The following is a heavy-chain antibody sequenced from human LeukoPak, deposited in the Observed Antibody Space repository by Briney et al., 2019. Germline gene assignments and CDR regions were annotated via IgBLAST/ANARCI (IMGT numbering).Heavy chain of an antibody. CDR2: IYYSGTT. CDR3: ARRRGQWLADY. Sequence: SETLSLTCTVSGGSISSYYWSWIRQPPGKGLEWIGYIYYSGTTNYNPSLKSRVTISVDTSKNQFSLKLSSVTAADTAVYYCARRRGQWLADYWGQGTLVTVSS. CDR1: GGSISSYY. J-gene: IGHJ4*02. D-gene: IGHD6-19*01. V-gene: IGHV4-59*12.